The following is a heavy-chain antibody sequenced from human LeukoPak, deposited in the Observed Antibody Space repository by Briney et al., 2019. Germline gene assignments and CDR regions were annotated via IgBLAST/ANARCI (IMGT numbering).Heavy chain of an antibody. Sequence: GGSLRLSCAASGFTFSSYAMSWVRQAPGGGLEWVSAIGGSGDKTYHADSVKGRFTISRDNSDNRVSMQMDSLRAENTAVYFWAKDTSAWWYHRAYMNVWGKGTTVTVSS. CDR1: GFTFSSYA. CDR2: IGGSGDKT. J-gene: IGHJ6*03. CDR3: AKDTSAWWYHRAYMNV. D-gene: IGHD2-15*01. V-gene: IGHV3-23*01.